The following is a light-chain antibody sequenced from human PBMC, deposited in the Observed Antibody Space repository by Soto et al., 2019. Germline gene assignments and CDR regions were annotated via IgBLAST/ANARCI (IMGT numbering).Light chain of an antibody. Sequence: QSALTQPASVSGFPGQSITISCTGTSSDVGAYNYVSWYQQHPGKAPKLLIYDVSNRPSGVSNRFSGSKSGNTASLTISGLQAEDEADYYCSSYTTSGTLVFGTGTKLTVL. CDR2: DVS. J-gene: IGLJ1*01. CDR3: SSYTTSGTLV. CDR1: SSDVGAYNY. V-gene: IGLV2-14*01.